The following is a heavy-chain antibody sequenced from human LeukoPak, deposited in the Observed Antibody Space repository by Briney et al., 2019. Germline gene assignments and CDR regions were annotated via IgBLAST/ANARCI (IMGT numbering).Heavy chain of an antibody. J-gene: IGHJ4*02. Sequence: GSSVKVSCKASGGTFSSYAISWVRQAPGQGLEWMGRINPNSGGTNYAQKFQGRVTMTGDTSISTAYMELSRLRSDDTAVYYCYLYYYDSSGYSYYFDYWGQGTLVTVSS. CDR2: INPNSGGT. D-gene: IGHD3-22*01. CDR1: GGTFSSYA. V-gene: IGHV1-2*06. CDR3: YLYYYDSSGYSYYFDY.